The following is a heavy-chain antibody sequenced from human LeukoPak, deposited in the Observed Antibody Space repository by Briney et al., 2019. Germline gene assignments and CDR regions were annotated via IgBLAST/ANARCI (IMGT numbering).Heavy chain of an antibody. CDR1: GGSISSYY. Sequence: PSETLSLTCTVSGGSISSYYWSWIRQPPGKGLEWIGYIYYSGSTNYNPSLKSRVTISVDTSKNQFSLKLSSVTAADTAVYYCARGGGALFDYWGQGTLVTVSS. D-gene: IGHD2-21*01. CDR2: IYYSGST. V-gene: IGHV4-59*01. CDR3: ARGGGALFDY. J-gene: IGHJ4*02.